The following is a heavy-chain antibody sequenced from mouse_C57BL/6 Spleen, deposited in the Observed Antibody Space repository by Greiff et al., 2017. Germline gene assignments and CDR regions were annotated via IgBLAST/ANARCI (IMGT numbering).Heavy chain of an antibody. CDR2: IDPSDSET. J-gene: IGHJ2*01. Sequence: QVQLQQSGAELVRPGSSVKLSCKASGYTFTSYWMHWVKQRPIQGLEWIGNIDPSDSETHYNQKFKDKATLTVDKSSSTAYMQLSILTSEASAVYYCTEAGTGDYWGQGPTLSLSS. D-gene: IGHD3-3*01. V-gene: IGHV1-52*01. CDR3: TEAGTGDY. CDR1: GYTFTSYW.